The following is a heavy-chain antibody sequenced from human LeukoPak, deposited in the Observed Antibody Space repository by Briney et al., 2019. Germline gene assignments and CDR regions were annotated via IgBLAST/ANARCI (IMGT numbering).Heavy chain of an antibody. D-gene: IGHD6-19*01. CDR3: ARDLAIAVAGIACYGMDV. CDR2: INPNSGGT. CDR1: GYTFTGYY. V-gene: IGHV1-2*02. J-gene: IGHJ6*02. Sequence: ASVKVSCKASGYTFTGYYMHWVRQAPGQGLEWMGWINPNSGGTNYAQKFQGRVTMTRDTSISTAYMELSRLRSDDTAVYHCARDLAIAVAGIACYGMDVWGQGTTVTVSS.